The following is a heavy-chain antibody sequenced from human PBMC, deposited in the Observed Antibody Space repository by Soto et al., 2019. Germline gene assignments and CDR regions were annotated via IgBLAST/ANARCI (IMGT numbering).Heavy chain of an antibody. CDR2: ISHSGST. J-gene: IGHJ4*02. V-gene: IGHV4-4*02. D-gene: IGHD1-26*01. CDR3: ARQSGSYYAH. CDR1: GGSISSNNW. Sequence: QVQLQESGPGLVNPSETLSLTCAVSGGSISSNNWWSWFRQPPGKGLEWIGEISHSGSTNYSRSLRSRVTMSLDKSENQFFLKLISVTAADSAMYYCARQSGSYYAHWGQGTLVTVSS.